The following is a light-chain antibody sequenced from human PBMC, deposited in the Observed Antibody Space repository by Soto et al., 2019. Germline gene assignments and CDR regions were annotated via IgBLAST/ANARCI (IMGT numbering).Light chain of an antibody. Sequence: QSALTQPASVSGSPGQSISISCTGTSSDVGGYNYVSWYQHHPGKAPKLLIHDVRSRPSEISNRFSGSKSGNTASLTISAFQAEDEADYYCSSFTSSDTVIFGGGTKLTVL. CDR2: DVR. J-gene: IGLJ2*01. CDR1: SSDVGGYNY. CDR3: SSFTSSDTVI. V-gene: IGLV2-14*03.